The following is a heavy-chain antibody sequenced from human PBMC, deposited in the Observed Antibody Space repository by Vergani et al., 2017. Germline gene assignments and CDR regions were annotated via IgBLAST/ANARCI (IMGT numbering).Heavy chain of an antibody. J-gene: IGHJ3*02. CDR3: ARLRVVALQKDAFDI. V-gene: IGHV3-30*03. D-gene: IGHD2-15*01. CDR2: ISYDGSNK. Sequence: QVQLVESGGGVVQPGRSLRLSCAASGFTFSSYGMHWVRQAPGKGREGVAVISYDGSNKYYADSVQGRFTISRDNSKNTLYLQMNSLRAEDTAVYYCARLRVVALQKDAFDIWGQGTMVTVSS. CDR1: GFTFSSYG.